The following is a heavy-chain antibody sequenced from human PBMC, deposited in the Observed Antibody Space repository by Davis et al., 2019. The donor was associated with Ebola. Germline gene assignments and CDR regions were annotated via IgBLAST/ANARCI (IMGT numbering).Heavy chain of an antibody. CDR1: GFTFSSYS. J-gene: IGHJ6*02. V-gene: IGHV3-21*01. Sequence: PGGSLRLSCAASGFTFSSYSMNWVRQAPGKGLEWVASISSSSRYIYYADSVKGRFTISRDNAKNTLYLQMNSLRAEDTAVYYCARVTYYGSGSYYPFGYYYGMDVWGQGTTVTVSS. CDR3: ARVTYYGSGSYYPFGYYYGMDV. D-gene: IGHD3-10*01. CDR2: ISSSSRYI.